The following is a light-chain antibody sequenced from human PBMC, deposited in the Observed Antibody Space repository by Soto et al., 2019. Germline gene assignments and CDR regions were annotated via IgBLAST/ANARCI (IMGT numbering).Light chain of an antibody. CDR3: RSYSISTAYL. Sequence: QSALTQPASVSGSPGQSITLSCTGTSSDVGGYDYVSWYQLHPGKATKLMVFEVNNRPSGVSYRFSGSKSGNTASLTISGLQAEDEADYFCRSYSISTAYLFGTGTKLTVL. CDR2: EVN. CDR1: SSDVGGYDY. J-gene: IGLJ1*01. V-gene: IGLV2-14*01.